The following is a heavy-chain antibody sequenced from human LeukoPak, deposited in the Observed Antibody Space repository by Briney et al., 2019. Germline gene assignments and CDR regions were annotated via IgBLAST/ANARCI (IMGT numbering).Heavy chain of an antibody. CDR1: GGSIRSYY. CDR3: ARGGVVVAATRRNAFDI. V-gene: IGHV4-4*09. Sequence: SETLSLTCTVSGGSIRSYYWSWIRQPPGKGLEWIGYIYTSGSTNYNPSLKSRVTISVDTSKNQFSLKLSSVTAADTAVYYCARGGVVVAATRRNAFDIWGQGTMVTVSS. J-gene: IGHJ3*02. CDR2: IYTSGST. D-gene: IGHD2-15*01.